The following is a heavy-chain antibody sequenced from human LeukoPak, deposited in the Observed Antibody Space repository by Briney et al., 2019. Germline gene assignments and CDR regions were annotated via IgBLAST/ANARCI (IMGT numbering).Heavy chain of an antibody. CDR2: IDPKSGDT. CDR1: GYTFSAYY. J-gene: IGHJ4*02. CDR3: ARDKSGNSGWYSYFDY. Sequence: ASVKVSCKASGYTFSAYYVHWVRQAPGQGLEWMGWIDPKSGDTHLAQNFQGGVTMTRDTSISTAYMELSRLRSDDSAIYYCARDKSGNSGWYSYFDYWGQGTLVTVSS. D-gene: IGHD6-19*01. V-gene: IGHV1-2*02.